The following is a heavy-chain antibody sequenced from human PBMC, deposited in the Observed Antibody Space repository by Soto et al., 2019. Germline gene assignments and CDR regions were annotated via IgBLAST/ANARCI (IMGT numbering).Heavy chain of an antibody. Sequence: QVQLVQSGAEVKKPGSSVKVSCKASGGTFSSYAISWVRQAPGQGLEWMGGITPIFGTANYAQKFQGRVTITADESTSTAYMELSSLRSEDTAVYYWARDADNGGFGEPVNWFDPWGQGTLVTVSS. CDR1: GGTFSSYA. J-gene: IGHJ5*02. D-gene: IGHD3-10*01. V-gene: IGHV1-69*01. CDR2: ITPIFGTA. CDR3: ARDADNGGFGEPVNWFDP.